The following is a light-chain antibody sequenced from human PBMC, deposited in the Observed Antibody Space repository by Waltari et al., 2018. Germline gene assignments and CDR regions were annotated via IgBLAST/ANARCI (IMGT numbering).Light chain of an antibody. CDR3: QQYYSSPAT. CDR1: QSISSY. V-gene: IGKV1-39*01. CDR2: AAS. J-gene: IGKJ1*01. Sequence: DIQMTQSPSFLSASVGDRVTITCRASQSISSYLNWYQQKPGKAPKLLIYAASSLQSGVPSRFSGSGSGTDFTLTISSLQPEDFATYYCQQYYSSPATFGQGTKVEIK.